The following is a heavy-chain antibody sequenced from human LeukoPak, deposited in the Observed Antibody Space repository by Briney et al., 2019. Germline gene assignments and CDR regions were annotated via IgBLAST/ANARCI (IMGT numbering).Heavy chain of an antibody. CDR3: ATDRDNSDWQKRFDS. CDR2: INQDASEI. Sequence: GGSLRLSCAASGFTFSTYRMNWYRQAPGKGLEWVGNINQDASEINYVDSVRGRFTISRDNAKNSPHLQMNSLRAEDTAVYYCATDRDNSDWQKRFDSWGQGTLVTVSS. D-gene: IGHD2-21*02. CDR1: GFTFSTYR. J-gene: IGHJ4*02. V-gene: IGHV3-7*01.